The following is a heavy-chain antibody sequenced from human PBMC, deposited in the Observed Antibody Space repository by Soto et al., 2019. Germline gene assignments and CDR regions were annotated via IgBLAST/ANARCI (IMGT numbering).Heavy chain of an antibody. D-gene: IGHD3-10*01. CDR3: ARHRGRYYGSAGYSTTDS. V-gene: IGHV5-10-1*01. J-gene: IGHJ5*01. CDR1: GYSFTSYW. Sequence: GVSLTISCKGSGYSFTSYWISWVRQMPGKGLEWMGRIDPSDSYTNYSPSFQGHVTISADKSISTAYLQWSSLKASDTAMYYCARHRGRYYGSAGYSTTDSWGQGTLVTVSS. CDR2: IDPSDSYT.